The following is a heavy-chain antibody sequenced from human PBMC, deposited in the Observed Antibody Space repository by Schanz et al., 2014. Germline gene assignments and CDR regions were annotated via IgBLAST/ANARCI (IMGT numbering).Heavy chain of an antibody. Sequence: QVHLVQSGAEVRKPGASVKVSCKASGYTFISYGISWVRQAPGQGLEWMGRIIPILGIANYAQKFQGRVTITADKSTSTAYMDVSSLRSEDTAVYYCASSGAGYSSSWDFDYWGQGTLVTVSS. CDR3: ASSGAGYSSSWDFDY. J-gene: IGHJ4*02. CDR2: IIPILGIA. V-gene: IGHV1-69*04. D-gene: IGHD6-13*01. CDR1: GYTFISYG.